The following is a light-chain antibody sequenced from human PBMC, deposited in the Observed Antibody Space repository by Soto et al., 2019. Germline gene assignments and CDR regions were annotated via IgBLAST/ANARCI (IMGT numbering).Light chain of an antibody. V-gene: IGLV2-14*01. CDR1: SSDVGAYNY. CDR3: TSYTNSSTLGV. J-gene: IGLJ1*01. CDR2: EVS. Sequence: QSALTQPASVSGSPGQSITISCAGTSSDVGAYNYVSWYQQHPGKAPKLMIYEVSNRPSGVSNRFSGSKSGDTASLTISGLQAEDEAAYYSTSYTNSSTLGVFGTGTKVT.